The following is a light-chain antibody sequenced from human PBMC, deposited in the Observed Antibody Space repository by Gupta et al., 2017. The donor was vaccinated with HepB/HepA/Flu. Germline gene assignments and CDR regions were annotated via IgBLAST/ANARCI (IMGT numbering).Light chain of an antibody. CDR3: QQYGSSPLT. Sequence: EIVLTQSPDTLSLSPGERATLSCRASQSVSSNYLAWYQQKPGQAPRLLIFAASSRATGVPDRFSGRGSGTDFALTINRLEHEDFAVYYCQQYGSSPLTFGPGTXVEIK. V-gene: IGKV3-20*01. CDR2: AAS. J-gene: IGKJ3*01. CDR1: QSVSSNY.